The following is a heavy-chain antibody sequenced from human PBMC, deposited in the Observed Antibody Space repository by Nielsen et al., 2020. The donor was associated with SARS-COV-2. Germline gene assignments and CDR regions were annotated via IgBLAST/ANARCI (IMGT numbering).Heavy chain of an antibody. J-gene: IGHJ6*02. CDR2: ISSSSSYI. CDR3: ARWCGNCQGYGMDV. D-gene: IGHD4-23*01. CDR1: GFTFSSYS. V-gene: IGHV3-21*01. Sequence: GESLKISCAASGFTFSSYSMNWVRQAPGKGLEWVSSISSSSSYIYYADSVKGRFTISRDNSKNTLYFQMNSLTAEDTAVYYCARWCGNCQGYGMDVWGQGTTVTVSS.